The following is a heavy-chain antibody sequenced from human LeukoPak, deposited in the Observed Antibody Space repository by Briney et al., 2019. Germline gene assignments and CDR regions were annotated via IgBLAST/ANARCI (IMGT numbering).Heavy chain of an antibody. D-gene: IGHD2-2*01. CDR3: AKGLVPAAIRVVDY. CDR1: GFTFSSYA. Sequence: GGSLRLSCAASGFTFSSYAMSWVRQAPGKGLEWVSAVSASGGSTYYADSVKGRFTISRDNSQNTLYLQVNSLRAEDTAVYYCAKGLVPAAIRVVDYWGQGTLVTVSS. J-gene: IGHJ4*02. V-gene: IGHV3-23*01. CDR2: VSASGGST.